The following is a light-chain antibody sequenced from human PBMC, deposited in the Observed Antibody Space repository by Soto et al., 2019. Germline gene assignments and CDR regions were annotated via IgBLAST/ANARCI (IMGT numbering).Light chain of an antibody. CDR2: AAS. V-gene: IGKV3-20*01. CDR3: LQYGSPLWT. CDR1: QSVTANY. J-gene: IGKJ1*01. Sequence: EIALTQSPGTLSLSPGERATLSCRASQSVTANYLAWYQQNPGQAPRLLIYAASIGATGIPDRFSGSGSGTDFTLTISRLEPEDFAVYYWLQYGSPLWTFGQGTKVEIK.